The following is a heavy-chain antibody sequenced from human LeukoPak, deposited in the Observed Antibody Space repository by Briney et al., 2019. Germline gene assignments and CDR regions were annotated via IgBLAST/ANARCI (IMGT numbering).Heavy chain of an antibody. J-gene: IGHJ4*02. CDR1: GGSISSGDYY. CDR2: IYYSGST. V-gene: IGHV4-30-4*08. CDR3: ARRDSGYDLGYFDY. D-gene: IGHD5-12*01. Sequence: SQTLSLTCTVSGGSISSGDYYWSWIRQPPGKGLEWIGYIYYSGSTYYNPSLKSRVTISVDTSKNQFSLKLSSVTAADTAVYYCARRDSGYDLGYFDYWGQGTLVTVSS.